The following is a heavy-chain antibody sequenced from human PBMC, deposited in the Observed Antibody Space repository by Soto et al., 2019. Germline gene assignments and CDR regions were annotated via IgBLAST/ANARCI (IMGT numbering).Heavy chain of an antibody. D-gene: IGHD2-21*02. CDR2: ISYDGSNK. CDR3: ASIVVVTAWFDP. Sequence: PGGSLRLSCAASGFTFSSYAMHWVRQAPGKGLEWVAVISYDGSNKYYADSVKGRFTISRDNSKNTLYLQMNSLRAEDTAVYYCASIVVVTAWFDPWGQGTMVTVYS. J-gene: IGHJ5*02. CDR1: GFTFSSYA. V-gene: IGHV3-30-3*01.